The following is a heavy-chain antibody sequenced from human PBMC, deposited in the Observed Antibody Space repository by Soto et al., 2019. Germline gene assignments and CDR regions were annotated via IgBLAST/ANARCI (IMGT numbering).Heavy chain of an antibody. Sequence: GSLRLSCAASGFTFSIYGMHWVRQAPGKGLEWVAVISYDGSNKYYADSVKGRFTISRDNSKNTLYLQMNSLRAEDTAVYYCAKDLHYYDSSGTALDYWGQGTLVTVSS. V-gene: IGHV3-30*18. CDR2: ISYDGSNK. J-gene: IGHJ4*02. CDR3: AKDLHYYDSSGTALDY. D-gene: IGHD3-22*01. CDR1: GFTFSIYG.